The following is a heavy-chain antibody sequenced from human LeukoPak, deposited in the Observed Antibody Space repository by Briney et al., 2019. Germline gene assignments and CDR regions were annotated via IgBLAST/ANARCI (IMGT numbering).Heavy chain of an antibody. J-gene: IGHJ3*02. CDR1: GYTFTGYY. D-gene: IGHD3-16*02. CDR3: ARDGGDYDYVWGSYRFDAFDI. V-gene: IGHV1-2*02. Sequence: ASVKVSCKASGYTFTGYYMHWVRPAPGQGLEWMGWINPNSGGTNYAQKFQGRVTMTRDTSISTAYMELSRLRSDDTAVYYCARDGGDYDYVWGSYRFDAFDIWGQGTMVTVSS. CDR2: INPNSGGT.